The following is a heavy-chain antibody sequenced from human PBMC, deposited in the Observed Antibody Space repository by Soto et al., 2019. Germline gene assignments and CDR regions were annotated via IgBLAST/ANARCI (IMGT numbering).Heavy chain of an antibody. CDR3: ASSPSRDYGGKGAAFDI. Sequence: SETLSLTCTVSGGSISSGGYYWSWIRQHPGKGLEWIGYIYYSGSTYYNPSLKSRVTISVDTSKNQFSLKLSSVTAADTAVYYCASSPSRDYGGKGAAFDIWGQGTMVTVSS. CDR2: IYYSGST. D-gene: IGHD4-17*01. J-gene: IGHJ3*02. CDR1: GGSISSGGYY. V-gene: IGHV4-31*03.